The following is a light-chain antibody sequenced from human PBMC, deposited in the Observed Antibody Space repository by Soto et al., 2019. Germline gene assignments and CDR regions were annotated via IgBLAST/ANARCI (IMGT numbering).Light chain of an antibody. Sequence: EIVMTQSPATLSVSPGERATLSCRASQSVSSNLAWYQQKPGQAPRLLIYGASTRATGIPARFSGSGSGTEFTLTISSLQSEDFAVSYCQQSNNWPFPSWTFGQGTKVEIK. CDR2: GAS. V-gene: IGKV3-15*01. CDR3: QQSNNWPFPSWT. CDR1: QSVSSN. J-gene: IGKJ1*01.